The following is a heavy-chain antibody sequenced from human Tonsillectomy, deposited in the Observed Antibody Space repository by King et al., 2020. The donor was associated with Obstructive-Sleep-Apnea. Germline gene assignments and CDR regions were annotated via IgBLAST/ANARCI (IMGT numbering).Heavy chain of an antibody. D-gene: IGHD5-24*01. CDR1: GLNVSNNY. CDR3: SRARWLLFHYGMDV. J-gene: IGHJ6*02. V-gene: IGHV3-66*01. CDR2: IYNNSDT. Sequence: VQLVESGGGLVQPGGSLRLSCAASGLNVSNNYMSWVRQAPGRGLEWVSIIYNNSDTYYVDSVKGRFTISRDNSKNTLYLQMNSLRAEATAVYYCSRARWLLFHYGMDVWGQGTTVTVSS.